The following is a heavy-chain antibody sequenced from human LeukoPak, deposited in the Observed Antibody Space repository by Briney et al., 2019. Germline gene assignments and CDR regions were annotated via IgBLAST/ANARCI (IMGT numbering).Heavy chain of an antibody. Sequence: GGSLRLSCAVSGFAFSGYGMHWVRQAPGKGLEWVATISFDGKNKFYSDSVKGRFTIPRDNSQNTLFLQMTSLKPEDTAVYFCARDSRLKWTQYLFDFWGQGTLVTVSS. CDR1: GFAFSGYG. V-gene: IGHV3-30*03. CDR2: ISFDGKNK. J-gene: IGHJ4*02. D-gene: IGHD3/OR15-3a*01. CDR3: ARDSRLKWTQYLFDF.